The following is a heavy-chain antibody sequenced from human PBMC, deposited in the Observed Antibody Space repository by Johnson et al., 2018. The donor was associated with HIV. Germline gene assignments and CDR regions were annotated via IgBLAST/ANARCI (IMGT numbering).Heavy chain of an antibody. Sequence: EVQLVESGGGLVQPGRSLRLSCAASGFTFNDYAMHWVRQVPGKGLEWVSGISWNSDNIAYADSVKGRFTISRDNAENSLYLQMNSLRAEDTALYSCAKDRVRYTSDVDAFDLWGQGTMVTVSS. D-gene: IGHD3-22*01. CDR2: ISWNSDNI. CDR1: GFTFNDYA. V-gene: IGHV3-9*01. CDR3: AKDRVRYTSDVDAFDL. J-gene: IGHJ3*01.